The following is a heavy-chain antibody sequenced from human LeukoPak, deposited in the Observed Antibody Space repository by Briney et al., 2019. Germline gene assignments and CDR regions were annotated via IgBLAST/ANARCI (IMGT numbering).Heavy chain of an antibody. V-gene: IGHV4-34*01. CDR2: INHSGST. Sequence: SETLSLTCAVYGGSFSGYYWSWIRQPPGTGLEWIGEINHSGSTNYNPSLKSRVTISVDTSKNQFSLKLSSVTAADTAVYYCARGRGAITMVRGVSVWFDPWGQGTLVTVSS. CDR1: GGSFSGYY. CDR3: ARGRGAITMVRGVSVWFDP. D-gene: IGHD3-10*01. J-gene: IGHJ5*02.